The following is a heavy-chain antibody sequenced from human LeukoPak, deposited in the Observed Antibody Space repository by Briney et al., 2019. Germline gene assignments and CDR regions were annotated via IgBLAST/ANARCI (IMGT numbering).Heavy chain of an antibody. CDR1: GYTFTSYA. D-gene: IGHD3-3*01. CDR2: INAGNGNT. V-gene: IGHV1-3*01. Sequence: ASVKVSCKASGYTFTSYAMHWVRQAPGQRLEWMGWINAGNGNTKYSQKFQGRVTITRDTSASTAYMELSSLRSEDTAVYYCARDHGYDFWSGRNWFDPWGQGTLVTVSS. CDR3: ARDHGYDFWSGRNWFDP. J-gene: IGHJ5*02.